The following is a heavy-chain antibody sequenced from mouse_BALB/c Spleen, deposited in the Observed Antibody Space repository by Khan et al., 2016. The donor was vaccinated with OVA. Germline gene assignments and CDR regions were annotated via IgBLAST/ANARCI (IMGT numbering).Heavy chain of an antibody. J-gene: IGHJ2*01. Sequence: QIQLVQSGPELKKPGETVKISCKASGYTFTHYVMNWVKQSPGKGLKWMGWINTYTGETTYADDFKGRFAFSLETSASTAYLQINSLKNEDTATYFCTRFHGGYWGQGTTLTVAS. V-gene: IGHV9-3-1*01. CDR1: GYTFTHYV. CDR3: TRFHGGY. CDR2: INTYTGET.